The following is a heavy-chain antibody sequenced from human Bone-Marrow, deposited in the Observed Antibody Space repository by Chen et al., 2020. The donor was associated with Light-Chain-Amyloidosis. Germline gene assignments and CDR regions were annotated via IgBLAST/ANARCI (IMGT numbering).Heavy chain of an antibody. J-gene: IGHJ4*02. CDR3: ARRRDGYNFDY. V-gene: IGHV5-51*01. CDR2: IYPDDSDA. CDR1: RYTFPNYW. Sequence: GSLKISCKGSRYTFPNYWIGWVRQMPGKGLEWMGVIYPDDSDARYSPSFEGQVTIPADKSITTAYLQWRSLKASDTAMYYCARRRDGYNFDYWGQGTLVTVSS. D-gene: IGHD5-12*01.